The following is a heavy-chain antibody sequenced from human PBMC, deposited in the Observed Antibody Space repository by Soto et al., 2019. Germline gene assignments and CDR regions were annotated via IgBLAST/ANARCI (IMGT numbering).Heavy chain of an antibody. D-gene: IGHD3-3*01. CDR3: ARDRNDFWSGSDY. CDR2: IGSGSSTI. J-gene: IGHJ4*02. V-gene: IGHV3-48*02. Sequence: EVQLVESGGGLVQPGGSLRLSCAASGFTFSSYSMKWVRQAPGKGLEWVSFIGSGSSTIYYADSVKGRFTIFRDNVKNSLYLELHSLRDEDTAVYYCARDRNDFWSGSDYWGQVTLVTVSS. CDR1: GFTFSSYS.